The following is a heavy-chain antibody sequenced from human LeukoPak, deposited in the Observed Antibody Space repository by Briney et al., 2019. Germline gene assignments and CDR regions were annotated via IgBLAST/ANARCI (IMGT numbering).Heavy chain of an antibody. Sequence: PGGSLRLSCAASGFTFSSYAMSWVRQAPGKGLEWVSSISSSSSYIYYADSVKGRFTISRDNAKNSLYLQMNSLRAEDAAVYYCASITGTTYLFDYWGQGTLVTVSS. CDR1: GFTFSSYA. CDR2: ISSSSSYI. J-gene: IGHJ4*02. D-gene: IGHD1-7*01. CDR3: ASITGTTYLFDY. V-gene: IGHV3-21*01.